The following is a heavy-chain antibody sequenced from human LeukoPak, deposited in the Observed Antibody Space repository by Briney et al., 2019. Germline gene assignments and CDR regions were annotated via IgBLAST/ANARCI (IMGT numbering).Heavy chain of an antibody. CDR1: GGTFSSYT. Sequence: SVKVSCKASGGTFSSYTISWVRQAPGQGLEWMGRIIPILGIANYAQKFQGRVTTTADKSTSTAYMELSSLRSEDTAVYYCAREGDRRGHSGTGLLIGYWGQGTLVTVSS. V-gene: IGHV1-69*04. CDR2: IIPILGIA. D-gene: IGHD6-13*01. J-gene: IGHJ4*02. CDR3: AREGDRRGHSGTGLLIGY.